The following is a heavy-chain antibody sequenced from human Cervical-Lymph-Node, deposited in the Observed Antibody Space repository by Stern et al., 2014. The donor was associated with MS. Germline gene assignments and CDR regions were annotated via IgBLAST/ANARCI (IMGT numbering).Heavy chain of an antibody. J-gene: IGHJ4*02. CDR1: GGSLRSYY. Sequence: QLQLQESGPGLVKPSETLSLTCTVSGGSLRSYYWNWIRQAPGKGLEWLGFIYHPGRLNYNPALSSRVAMSVDTSKNQFSLTVSSVTAADTAVYYCAREGEYCSGSRCYPFLDYWGQGTLVTVSS. CDR2: IYHPGRL. V-gene: IGHV4-59*01. D-gene: IGHD2-15*01. CDR3: AREGEYCSGSRCYPFLDY.